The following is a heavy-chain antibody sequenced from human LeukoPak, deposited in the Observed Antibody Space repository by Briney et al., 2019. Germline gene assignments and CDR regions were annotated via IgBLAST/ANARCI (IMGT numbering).Heavy chain of an antibody. CDR1: GFTFSSYS. Sequence: GGSLRLSCEASGFTFSSYSMNWVRQAPGKGLEWVSYISNSGSSIYYADSVKGRFTISRDNAKNSLYLQMNSLRAEDTAIYYCAREGRIASGWHDFDYWGQGTLVTVSS. CDR2: ISNSGSSI. J-gene: IGHJ4*02. D-gene: IGHD6-19*01. CDR3: AREGRIASGWHDFDY. V-gene: IGHV3-48*04.